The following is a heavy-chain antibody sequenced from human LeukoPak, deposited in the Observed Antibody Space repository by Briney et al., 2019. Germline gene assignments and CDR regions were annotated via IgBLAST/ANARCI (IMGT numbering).Heavy chain of an antibody. CDR1: GGTFSSYA. V-gene: IGHV1-69*05. D-gene: IGHD2-2*01. CDR2: IIPIFGTA. CDR3: ARDVRGGIVVVPAARGWFDP. J-gene: IGHJ5*02. Sequence: SVKVSCKASGGTFSSYAISWVRQAPGQGLEWMGGIIPIFGTANYAQKFRGRVTITTDKSTSTAYMELSSLRSEDTAVYYCARDVRGGIVVVPAARGWFDPWGQGTLVTVSS.